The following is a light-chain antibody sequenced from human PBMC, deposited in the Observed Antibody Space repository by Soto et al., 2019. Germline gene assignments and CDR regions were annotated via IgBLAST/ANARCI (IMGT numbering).Light chain of an antibody. V-gene: IGKV3-20*01. CDR1: QSVVTNY. J-gene: IGKJ1*01. CDR2: GAL. CDR3: QQQDTLPRT. Sequence: EVVLTQSPGTLSVSPGEGATLTCRASQSVVTNYLAWYQQKYGQSPRLLIYGALYRAPGIPDRFSGSGSGTDFSLSISRLEPEDFAVYYCQQQDTLPRTFGQGTKVEIK.